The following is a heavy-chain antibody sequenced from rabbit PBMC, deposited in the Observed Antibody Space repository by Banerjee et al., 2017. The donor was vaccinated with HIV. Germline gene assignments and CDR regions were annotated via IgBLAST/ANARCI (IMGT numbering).Heavy chain of an antibody. Sequence: QEQLEESGGDLVKPEGSLTLTCKASGIDFSSYWMWWVRQAPGKGLEWIACIYTGDGNTHYASWAKGRFTISKTSSTTVTLQMTSLTAADTATYFCARDLAGVIGWNFNLWGPGTLVTVS. J-gene: IGHJ4*01. CDR3: ARDLAGVIGWNFNL. V-gene: IGHV1S45*01. CDR1: GIDFSSYW. CDR2: IYTGDGNT. D-gene: IGHD4-1*01.